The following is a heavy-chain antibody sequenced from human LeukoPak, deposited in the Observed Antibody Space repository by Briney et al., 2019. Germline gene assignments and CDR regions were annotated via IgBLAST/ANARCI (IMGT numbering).Heavy chain of an antibody. CDR1: GFPFNDYA. J-gene: IGHJ4*02. D-gene: IGHD1-26*01. V-gene: IGHV3-23*01. Sequence: GGSLRLSCAASGFPFNDYAMNWVRQAPGKGLEWVSGVSDDGRSTNYADSVKARFTVSRDNSMNTLFLQMSSLRADDTAVYYCAKTTRPLGALDYWGQGTLDTVSS. CDR3: AKTTRPLGALDY. CDR2: VSDDGRST.